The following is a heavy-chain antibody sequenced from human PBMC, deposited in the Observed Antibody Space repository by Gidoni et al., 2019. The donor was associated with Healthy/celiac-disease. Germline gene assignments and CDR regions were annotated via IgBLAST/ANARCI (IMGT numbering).Heavy chain of an antibody. CDR1: GFTFSSYS. CDR2: ISSSSSTI. D-gene: IGHD4-17*01. J-gene: IGHJ4*02. V-gene: IGHV3-48*04. Sequence: EVQLVESGGGLVQPGGSLRLSCAASGFTFSSYSMNWVRQAPGKGLEWVSYISSSSSTIYYADSVKGRFTIARDNAKNSLYLQMNSLRAEDTAVYYCARVSENDYGDYGGFDYWGQGTLVTVSS. CDR3: ARVSENDYGDYGGFDY.